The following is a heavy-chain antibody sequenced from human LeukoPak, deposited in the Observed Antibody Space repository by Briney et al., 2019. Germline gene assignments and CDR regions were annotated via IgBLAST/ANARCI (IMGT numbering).Heavy chain of an antibody. Sequence: PSETLSLTCAVSGGSISSGGYSWSWIRQPPGKGLEWIGYIYHSGSTYYNPSLKSRVTISVDTSKNQFSLKLSSVTAADTAVYYCARATTNGGYSYGYWPNYYGMDVWGQGTTVTVSS. D-gene: IGHD5-18*01. CDR3: ARATTNGGYSYGYWPNYYGMDV. CDR2: IYHSGST. CDR1: GGSISSGGYS. J-gene: IGHJ6*02. V-gene: IGHV4-30-2*01.